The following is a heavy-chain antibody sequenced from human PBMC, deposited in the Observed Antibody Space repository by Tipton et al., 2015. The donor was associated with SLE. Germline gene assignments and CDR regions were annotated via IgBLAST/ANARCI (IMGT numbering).Heavy chain of an antibody. D-gene: IGHD6-13*01. CDR1: GFTFNIYA. CDR2: VSYDGSNK. V-gene: IGHV3-30*04. J-gene: IGHJ4*02. CDR3: AREQLADGDY. Sequence: SLRLSCAASGFTFNIYAMHWVRQAPGKGLEWVAVVSYDGSNKYYADSVKGRFTISRDNSKNTLYLQMNSLRAEDTAVYYCAREQLADGDYWGQGTLVTVSS.